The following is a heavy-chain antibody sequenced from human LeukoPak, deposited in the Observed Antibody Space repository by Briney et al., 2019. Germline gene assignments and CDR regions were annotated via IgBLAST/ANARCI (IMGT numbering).Heavy chain of an antibody. V-gene: IGHV3-21*01. CDR2: ISNSSSYI. D-gene: IGHD3-3*01. CDR1: GFTFSSYS. Sequence: GGSLRLSCAASGFTFSSYSMNWVRQPPGKGLEWVSSISNSSSYIYYADSVKGRFTISSDNAKNSLYLQMNSLRAEDTAVYYCARTFYDFWKCLDVWGQGTTVTVSS. CDR3: ARTFYDFWKCLDV. J-gene: IGHJ6*02.